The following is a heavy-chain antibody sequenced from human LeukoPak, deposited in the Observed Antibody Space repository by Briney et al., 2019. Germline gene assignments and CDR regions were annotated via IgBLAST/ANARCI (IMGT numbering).Heavy chain of an antibody. V-gene: IGHV4-4*07. CDR3: ARDDSSRDDSGGYHY. CDR1: GDSINSYH. D-gene: IGHD3-22*01. CDR2: IHMSGST. J-gene: IGHJ4*02. Sequence: SETLSLTCTVSGDSINSYHWSWIRQPAGKGLEWIGRIHMSGSTNYNPSLRSRVAISMDNSKNQFSLKLKSVTAADTAAYYCARDDSSRDDSGGYHYWGQGTLVTIPS.